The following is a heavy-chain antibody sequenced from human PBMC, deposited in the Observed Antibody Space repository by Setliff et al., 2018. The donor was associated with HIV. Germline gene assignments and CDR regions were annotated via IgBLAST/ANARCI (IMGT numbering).Heavy chain of an antibody. V-gene: IGHV3-11*01. CDR2: ISSSGSTI. CDR1: GFTFSDYY. CDR3: AKNRYAVAGYYFDY. D-gene: IGHD6-19*01. Sequence: PGGSLRLSCAASGFTFSDYYMSWIRQAPGKGLEWVSYISSSGSTIYYVDSVKGRFTISRDNAKESVYLQMNSLRAEDTAVYYCAKNRYAVAGYYFDYWGQGTLVTVSS. J-gene: IGHJ4*02.